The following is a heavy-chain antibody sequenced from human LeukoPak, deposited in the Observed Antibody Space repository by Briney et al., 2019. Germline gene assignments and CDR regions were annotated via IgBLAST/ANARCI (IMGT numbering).Heavy chain of an antibody. D-gene: IGHD3-3*01. V-gene: IGHV4-38-2*01. Sequence: SETLSLTCAVSGYSISSGYYWGWIRQPPGKGLEWLGSIYHSGSTYYNPSLKSRVTISVDTSKNQFSLKLSSVTAADTAVYYCARGSPDDYDFWSGYPNEQYYFDYWGQGTLVTVSS. CDR3: ARGSPDDYDFWSGYPNEQYYFDY. CDR1: GYSISSGYY. J-gene: IGHJ4*02. CDR2: IYHSGST.